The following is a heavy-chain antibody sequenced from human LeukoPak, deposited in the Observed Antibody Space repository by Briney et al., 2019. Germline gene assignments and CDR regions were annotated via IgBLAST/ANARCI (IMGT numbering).Heavy chain of an antibody. D-gene: IGHD3-10*01. CDR1: GYTFTRYG. CDR2: ISAYNGNT. Sequence: APVKVSCKASGYTFTRYGISWVRQAPGQGLEWMGWISAYNGNTKYAQKLQGRVTMTTDTSTSTAYMELRSLRSDDTAVYYCAREGGEEGFGELCLDYWGQGTLVTVSS. J-gene: IGHJ4*02. CDR3: AREGGEEGFGELCLDY. V-gene: IGHV1-18*01.